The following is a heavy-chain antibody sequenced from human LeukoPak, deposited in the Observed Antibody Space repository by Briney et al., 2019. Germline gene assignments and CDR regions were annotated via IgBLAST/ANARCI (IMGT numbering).Heavy chain of an antibody. CDR2: ISSSSSTI. V-gene: IGHV3-48*01. Sequence: PGGSLRLSCAVSGFTFSNYSMNWVRQAPGKGLEWVSYISSSSSTIYYADSVKGRFTISRDNAKNSLYLQMNSLRAEDTAVYYCARDPVGGWGQGTLVTVSS. D-gene: IGHD1-26*01. J-gene: IGHJ4*02. CDR1: GFTFSNYS. CDR3: ARDPVGG.